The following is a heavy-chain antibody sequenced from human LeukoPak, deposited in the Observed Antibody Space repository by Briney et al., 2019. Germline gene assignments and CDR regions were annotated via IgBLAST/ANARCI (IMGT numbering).Heavy chain of an antibody. CDR2: INAGNGNT. D-gene: IGHD3-22*01. Sequence: AASVKVSCKASGYTFTSYAMHWVRQAPGQRLEWMGWINAGNGNTKYSQKFQGRVTITRDTSASTAYMELSSLRSEDTAVYYCARDAWGSGYPNFDYWGQGTLVTVPS. V-gene: IGHV1-3*01. CDR1: GYTFTSYA. CDR3: ARDAWGSGYPNFDY. J-gene: IGHJ4*02.